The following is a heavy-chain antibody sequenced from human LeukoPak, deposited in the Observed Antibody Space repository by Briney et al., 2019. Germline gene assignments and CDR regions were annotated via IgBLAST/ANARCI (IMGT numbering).Heavy chain of an antibody. D-gene: IGHD2-2*01. CDR3: ARWLRKRGGYCSSTSCYPDY. J-gene: IGHJ4*02. CDR2: INHSGST. Sequence: SETLSLTCAVYGGSFSGYYWSWIRQPPGKGLEWIGEINHSGSTNSNPPLKSRVTISVDTSKNQFSLKLSSVTAADTAVYYCARWLRKRGGYCSSTSCYPDYWGQGTLVTVSS. CDR1: GGSFSGYY. V-gene: IGHV4-34*01.